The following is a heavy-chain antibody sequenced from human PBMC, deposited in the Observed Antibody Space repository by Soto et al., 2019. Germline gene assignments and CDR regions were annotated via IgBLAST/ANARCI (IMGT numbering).Heavy chain of an antibody. D-gene: IGHD3-16*01. CDR1: GFSFGSFA. CDR2: ISGSDGKT. V-gene: IGHV3-23*01. Sequence: GGSLRLSCVASGFSFGSFARTWVRQAPGKGLEWVSTISGSDGKTFYADALTGRFSISRDNSKNTVYLQMNSLRAEDTALYFCVRDPVPGGTHLNNAFDIWGQGTFVTVSS. J-gene: IGHJ3*02. CDR3: VRDPVPGGTHLNNAFDI.